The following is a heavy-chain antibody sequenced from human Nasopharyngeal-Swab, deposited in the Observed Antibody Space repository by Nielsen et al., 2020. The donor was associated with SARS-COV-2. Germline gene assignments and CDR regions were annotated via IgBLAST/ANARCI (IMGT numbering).Heavy chain of an antibody. CDR2: ISGSGGST. D-gene: IGHD1-26*01. CDR1: GFTFSSYA. V-gene: IGHV3-23*01. J-gene: IGHJ3*02. Sequence: GESLKISCAASGFTFSSYAMSWVRQAPGKGLEWVSAISGSGGSTYYADSVKGRFTISRDNSKSTLYLQMNSLRAEDTAVYYCAKDPSGSYWDDAFDIWGQGTMVTVSS. CDR3: AKDPSGSYWDDAFDI.